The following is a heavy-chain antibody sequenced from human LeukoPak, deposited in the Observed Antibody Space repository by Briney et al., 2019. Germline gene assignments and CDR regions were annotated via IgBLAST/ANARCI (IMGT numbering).Heavy chain of an antibody. J-gene: IGHJ6*03. CDR3: ARVEVTTGQGSYYYYYMDV. Sequence: SVKVSCKASGGTFSSYAISWVRQAPGQGLEWMGGIIPIFGTANYAQKFQGRVTIATDESTSTAYMELSSLRSEDTAVYYCARVEVTTGQGSYYYYYMDVWGKGTTVTVSS. CDR2: IIPIFGTA. V-gene: IGHV1-69*05. CDR1: GGTFSSYA. D-gene: IGHD2-21*02.